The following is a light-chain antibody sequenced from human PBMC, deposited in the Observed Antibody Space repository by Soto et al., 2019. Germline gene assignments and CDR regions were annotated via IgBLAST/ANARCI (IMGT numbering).Light chain of an antibody. CDR3: QHYHGWPIT. V-gene: IGKV3-15*01. J-gene: IGKJ5*01. Sequence: EILMTQSPATLSLSPGEGVTLSCRASQDVTNSVAWYQQKSGQAPRLLIYDASARASGVSARFSGSGSGTDFTLTISGLQAEDFAVYFCQHYHGWPITFGQGTRLEIK. CDR1: QDVTNS. CDR2: DAS.